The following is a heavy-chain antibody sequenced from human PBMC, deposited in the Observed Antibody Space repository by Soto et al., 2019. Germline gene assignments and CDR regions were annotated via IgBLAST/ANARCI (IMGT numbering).Heavy chain of an antibody. V-gene: IGHV1-18*01. CDR2: ISAYNGNT. CDR3: AREGDSRGIYYYYYYGMDV. Sequence: ASVKVSCKASGYTFTSYGISWVRQAPGQGLEWMGWISAYNGNTNYAQKLQGRVTMTTDTSTSTAYMELRSLRSDDTAVYYCAREGDSRGIYYYYYYGMDVWGQGTTVTVSS. CDR1: GYTFTSYG. J-gene: IGHJ6*02. D-gene: IGHD3-22*01.